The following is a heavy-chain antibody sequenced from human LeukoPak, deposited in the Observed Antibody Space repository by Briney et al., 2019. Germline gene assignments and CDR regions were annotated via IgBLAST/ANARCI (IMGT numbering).Heavy chain of an antibody. V-gene: IGHV3-33*08. CDR3: AHGPGKY. Sequence: GRSLRLSSAASGFTFSSYGMHWVRQAPGKGLEWVAVIWYGGSNKYYADSVKGRFTISRDNSKNTLYLQMNSLRAEDTAVYYCAHGPGKYWGQGTLVTVSS. J-gene: IGHJ4*02. CDR2: IWYGGSNK. CDR1: GFTFSSYG.